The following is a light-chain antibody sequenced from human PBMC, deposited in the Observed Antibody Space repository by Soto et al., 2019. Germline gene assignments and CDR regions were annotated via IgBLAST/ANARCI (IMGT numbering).Light chain of an antibody. CDR1: QSVSSN. Sequence: EIVMTQSPATLSVSPGERATLSCRASQSVSSNLAWYQQKPGQATRFLIYGAATRAAGIPARFSGSGSGTEFTLTISSLQSEDFGVYYCQQYDNWPLTFGGGTKVDIK. CDR2: GAA. V-gene: IGKV3-15*01. CDR3: QQYDNWPLT. J-gene: IGKJ4*01.